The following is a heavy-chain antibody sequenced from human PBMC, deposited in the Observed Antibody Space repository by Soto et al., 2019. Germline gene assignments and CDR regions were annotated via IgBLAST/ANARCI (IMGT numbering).Heavy chain of an antibody. CDR1: GFTFSSYG. V-gene: IGHV3-30*18. CDR3: AKGDCGGDCYSFDAFDI. CDR2: ISYDGSNK. D-gene: IGHD2-21*02. J-gene: IGHJ3*02. Sequence: QVQLVESGGGVVQPGRSLRLSCAASGFTFSSYGMHWVRQAPGKGLEWVAVISYDGSNKYYADSVKGRFTISRDNSKNTLYLQMNSLRAEDTAVYYCAKGDCGGDCYSFDAFDICGQGTMVTVSS.